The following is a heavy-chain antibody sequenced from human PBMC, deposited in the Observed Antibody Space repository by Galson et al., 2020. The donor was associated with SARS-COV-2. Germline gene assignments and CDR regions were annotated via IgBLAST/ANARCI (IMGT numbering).Heavy chain of an antibody. CDR3: VSYGDRYYNHGVEV. CDR2: IIPLYGAR. Sequence: SVKVSCEASVGTFRTFALSWVRQAPGQGLEWMGGIIPLYGARNFAQKFQGRLSIVAGESTSTASMELSALTATDTAVYYCVSYGDRYYNHGVEVWGQGTTVTVSS. CDR1: VGTFRTFA. D-gene: IGHD2-21*02. V-gene: IGHV1-69*13. J-gene: IGHJ6*02.